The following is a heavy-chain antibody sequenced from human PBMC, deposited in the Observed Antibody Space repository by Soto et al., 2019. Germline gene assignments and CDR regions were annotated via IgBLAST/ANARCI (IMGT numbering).Heavy chain of an antibody. Sequence: QVQLVQSGAEVKKPGSSVKVSCKASGGTFGSYAFSWVRQAPGQGLEWMGGIIPVSGAAHYAQKFQGRVTITPDESMSTAYMELSSLSSQDTAVYYCATALGCRSTSCTLDYWGQGTRVIVSS. D-gene: IGHD2-2*01. CDR2: IIPVSGAA. J-gene: IGHJ4*02. CDR1: GGTFGSYA. CDR3: ATALGCRSTSCTLDY. V-gene: IGHV1-69*01.